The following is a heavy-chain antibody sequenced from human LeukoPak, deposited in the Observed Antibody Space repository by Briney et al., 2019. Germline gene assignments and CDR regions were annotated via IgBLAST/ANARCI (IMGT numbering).Heavy chain of an antibody. J-gene: IGHJ3*02. CDR1: GYTFTSYG. V-gene: IGHV1-18*01. Sequence: ASVKVSCKASGYTFTSYGISWVRQAPGQGLEWMGWISAYNGNTNYAQKLQGRVTMTTDTSTSTAYMELRSLRSDDTAVYYCARGRDSGWYRDDAFDIWGQGTVVTVSS. CDR2: ISAYNGNT. D-gene: IGHD6-19*01. CDR3: ARGRDSGWYRDDAFDI.